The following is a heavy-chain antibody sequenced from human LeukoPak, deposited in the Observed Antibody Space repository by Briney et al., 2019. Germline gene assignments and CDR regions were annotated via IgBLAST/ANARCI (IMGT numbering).Heavy chain of an antibody. J-gene: IGHJ4*02. CDR1: GFTFSSYA. CDR3: ARLFGSGFGKYYFDY. CDR2: ISSGSSHI. Sequence: PGGSLRLSCAASGFTFSSYAMEWVRQAPGKGLEWVSSISSGSSHIYYADSVKGRFTISRDDAKKSLSLQMNSLTAGDTAVYYCARLFGSGFGKYYFDYWGQGTLVTVSS. D-gene: IGHD3-10*01. V-gene: IGHV3-21*01.